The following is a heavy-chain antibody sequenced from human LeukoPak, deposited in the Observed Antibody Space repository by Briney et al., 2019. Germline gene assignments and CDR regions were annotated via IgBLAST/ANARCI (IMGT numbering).Heavy chain of an antibody. V-gene: IGHV3-23*01. J-gene: IGHJ4*02. CDR1: GFTFSSYA. CDR2: ISGSGGST. Sequence: GGSLRLSCAASGFTFSSYAMSWVRQAPGKGLEWVSAISGSGGSTYYADSVKGRFTISRDNSKNTLYLQMNSLRAEDTAVYYCATQVAVAGTFLSALFDYWGQGTLVTVSS. CDR3: ATQVAVAGTFLSALFDY. D-gene: IGHD6-19*01.